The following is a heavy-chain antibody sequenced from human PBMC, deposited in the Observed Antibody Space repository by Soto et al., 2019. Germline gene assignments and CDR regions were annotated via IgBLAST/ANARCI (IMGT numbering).Heavy chain of an antibody. V-gene: IGHV3-7*05. Sequence: PGGSLRLSCAASGFTFSSYWMSWVRQAPGKGLEWVANIKQDGSEKYYVDSVKGRFTISRDNAKNSLYLQMNSLRAEDTAVYYCATQGSVVVVTRRAFDIWGQGTMVTVSS. CDR3: ATQGSVVVVTRRAFDI. CDR2: IKQDGSEK. J-gene: IGHJ3*02. D-gene: IGHD2-15*01. CDR1: GFTFSSYW.